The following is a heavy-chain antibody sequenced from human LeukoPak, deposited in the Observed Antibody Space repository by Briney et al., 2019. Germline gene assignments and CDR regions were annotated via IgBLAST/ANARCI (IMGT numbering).Heavy chain of an antibody. CDR3: ARALLRPWFDP. CDR2: ISYSGST. V-gene: IGHV4-59*01. J-gene: IGHJ5*02. CDR1: GGSISRYY. Sequence: NPSETLSLTCTVSGGSISRYYWSWIRQPPGKGLEWIGYISYSGSTNYNPSLKSRVTISVDTSKNQFSLKLRSVTTADTAVYYCARALLRPWFDPWGQGTLVTVSS. D-gene: IGHD3-16*01.